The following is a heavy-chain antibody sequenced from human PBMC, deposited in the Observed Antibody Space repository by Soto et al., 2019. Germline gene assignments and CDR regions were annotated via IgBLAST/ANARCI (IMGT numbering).Heavy chain of an antibody. CDR1: GYTFTGYY. CDR2: INPITGGT. J-gene: IGHJ4*02. D-gene: IGHD3-22*01. CDR3: ARNYYDSSDRDYLDY. Sequence: ASVKVSCKASGYTFTGYYMHWVRQAPGQGLEWMGWINPITGGTNYAPKFQGRVTMTRDTSITTAYMELSRLRSDDTAVYYCARNYYDSSDRDYLDYWGQGTPVTVS. V-gene: IGHV1-2*02.